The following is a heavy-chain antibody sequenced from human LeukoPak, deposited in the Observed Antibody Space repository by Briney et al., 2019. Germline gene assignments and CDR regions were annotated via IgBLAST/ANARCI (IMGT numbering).Heavy chain of an antibody. Sequence: SETLSLTCTVSGGSISSYYWSWIRQPPGKGLEWIGYIYCSGSTNYNPSLKSRVTISVDTSKNQFSLKLSSVTAADTAVYYCARDLLGAQGGYYYMDVWGKGTTVTVSS. V-gene: IGHV4-59*01. CDR1: GGSISSYY. J-gene: IGHJ6*03. D-gene: IGHD3-16*01. CDR2: IYCSGST. CDR3: ARDLLGAQGGYYYMDV.